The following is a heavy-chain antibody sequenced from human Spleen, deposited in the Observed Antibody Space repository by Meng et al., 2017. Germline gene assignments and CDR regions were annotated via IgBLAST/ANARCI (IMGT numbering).Heavy chain of an antibody. CDR3: ARDLRSSN. D-gene: IGHD6-13*01. CDR2: FTSIGTGT. Sequence: GGSLRLSCVASGFTFSSYAMIWVRQAPGKGLEWVTGFTSIGTGTHYADSVKGRFSISRDNSKNTLYLQMNSLRAEDTAVYYCARDLRSSNWGQGTLVTVSS. CDR1: GFTFSSYA. V-gene: IGHV3-23*01. J-gene: IGHJ4*02.